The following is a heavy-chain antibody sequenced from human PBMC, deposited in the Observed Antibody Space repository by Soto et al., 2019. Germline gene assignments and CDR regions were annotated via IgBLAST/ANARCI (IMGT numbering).Heavy chain of an antibody. V-gene: IGHV4-4*02. J-gene: IGHJ3*02. CDR1: SGSISSSNW. CDR3: ASTLRGDAFDT. Sequence: QVQLQESGPGLVKPSGTLSLTCAVSSGSISSSNWWSWVRQPPGKGLEWIGEIYHSGSTNYNPSLKSRVTISVYMSKNQFALKKSSVTAADTTAYYCASTLRGDAFDTWSQGKMVTVSS. CDR2: IYHSGST. D-gene: IGHD4-17*01.